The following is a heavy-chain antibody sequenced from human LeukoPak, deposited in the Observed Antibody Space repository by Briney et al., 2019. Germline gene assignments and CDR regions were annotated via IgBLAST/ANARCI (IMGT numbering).Heavy chain of an antibody. J-gene: IGHJ4*02. CDR2: INPNSGGT. CDR3: ARDRWATVTSRPAYYFDY. Sequence: GASVKVSCKASGYTFTGYYMHWVRQAPGQGLEWMGWINPNSGGTNYAQKFQGRVTMTRDTSMRIAYMELSSLRSDDTAVYYCARDRWATVTSRPAYYFDYWGQGTLVTVSS. D-gene: IGHD4-17*01. V-gene: IGHV1-2*02. CDR1: GYTFTGYY.